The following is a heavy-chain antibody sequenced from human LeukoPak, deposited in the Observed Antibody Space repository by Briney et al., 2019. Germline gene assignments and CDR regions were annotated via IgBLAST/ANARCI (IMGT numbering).Heavy chain of an antibody. Sequence: ASVKVSCKTSGYTFTSYGISWVRQAPVQGLEWMGWITPYSGNTNYAQKFQGRVTMTTDTSTGTAYMELRSLRSDDTAVYYCARVGVYDILTAEYWGQGTLVTVSS. V-gene: IGHV1-18*01. D-gene: IGHD3-9*01. CDR1: GYTFTSYG. CDR2: ITPYSGNT. CDR3: ARVGVYDILTAEY. J-gene: IGHJ4*02.